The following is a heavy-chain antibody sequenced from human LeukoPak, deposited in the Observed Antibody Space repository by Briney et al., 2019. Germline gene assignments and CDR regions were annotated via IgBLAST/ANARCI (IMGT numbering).Heavy chain of an antibody. CDR1: GFTFSNAW. Sequence: GGSLRLSCAASGFTFSNAWMIWVRQAPGKGLEWVGRIKSKTDGGTTDYAAPVKGRFTISRDDSKNTLYLQMNSLRTEDTAVYYCARAPYRTDAFDIWGQGTMVTVSS. CDR3: ARAPYRTDAFDI. V-gene: IGHV3-15*07. CDR2: IKSKTDGGTT. D-gene: IGHD1-14*01. J-gene: IGHJ3*02.